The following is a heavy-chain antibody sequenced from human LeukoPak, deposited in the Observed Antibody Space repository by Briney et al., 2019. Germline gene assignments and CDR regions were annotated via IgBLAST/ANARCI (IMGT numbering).Heavy chain of an antibody. J-gene: IGHJ4*02. Sequence: SVKVSCKASGGTFSSYAISWVRQAPGQGLEWMGGIIPIFGTANYAQKFQGRVTITADESTSTAYMELSSLRSEDTAVYYCASHGGAPRGIIVVVTAIRGYFDYWGQGTLVTASS. V-gene: IGHV1-69*13. CDR1: GGTFSSYA. D-gene: IGHD2-21*02. CDR3: ASHGGAPRGIIVVVTAIRGYFDY. CDR2: IIPIFGTA.